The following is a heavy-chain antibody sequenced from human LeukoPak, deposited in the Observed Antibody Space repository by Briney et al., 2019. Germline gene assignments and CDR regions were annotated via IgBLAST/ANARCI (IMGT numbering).Heavy chain of an antibody. D-gene: IGHD1-26*01. Sequence: GASVKVSCKASGYTFTSYGISWVRQAPGQGLEWMGRIIPILGIANYAQKFQGRVTITADKSTSTAYMELSSLRSEDTAVYYCARVGLVGATLIDYWGQGTLVTVSS. V-gene: IGHV1-69*04. J-gene: IGHJ4*02. CDR3: ARVGLVGATLIDY. CDR2: IIPILGIA. CDR1: GYTFTSYG.